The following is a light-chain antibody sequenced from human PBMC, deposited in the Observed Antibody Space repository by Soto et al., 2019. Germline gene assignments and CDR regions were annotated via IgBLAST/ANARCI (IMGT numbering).Light chain of an antibody. V-gene: IGLV2-14*01. CDR1: SSDVGIYNY. J-gene: IGLJ1*01. Sequence: QSVLTQPASVSGSPGQSIAICCTGSSSDVGIYNYVSWYQQHPGNVPKLIIYEVTNRPSGVSNRSSGSKSGNTASLTIAGLQAEDEADYYCSSYTTSSTRVFGTGTKVTVL. CDR3: SSYTTSSTRV. CDR2: EVT.